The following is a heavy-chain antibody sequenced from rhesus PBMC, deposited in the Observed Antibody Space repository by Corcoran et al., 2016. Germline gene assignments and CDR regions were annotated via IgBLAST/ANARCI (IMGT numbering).Heavy chain of an antibody. CDR3: ARYQGGYSGSLTLDV. CDR1: GGSISSNY. Sequence: QVQLQESGPGLVKPSETLSLTCAVSGGSISSNYWNWIRQSPGKGLEWSGYIYGGRGSTRNNPSLKSRVAISTDTSKNQFSLRQSSVTAADTAVYYCARYQGGYSGSLTLDVWGRGVLVTVSS. V-gene: IGHV4-160*01. J-gene: IGHJ5-2*02. CDR2: IYGGRGST. D-gene: IGHD3-16*01.